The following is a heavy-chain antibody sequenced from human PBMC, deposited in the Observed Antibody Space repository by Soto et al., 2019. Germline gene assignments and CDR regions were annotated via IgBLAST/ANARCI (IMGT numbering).Heavy chain of an antibody. CDR3: ARESYCGGDCPTDYYYGMDV. D-gene: IGHD2-21*02. CDR1: GGSVSSGSYY. Sequence: PSETLSLTCTVSGGSVSSGSYYWSWIRQPPGKRLEWIGYIYYCGSTNYNPSLKSRVTISVDTSKNQFFLKLSSVIAADTAVYYCARESYCGGDCPTDYYYGMDVWGQGTTVTVSS. V-gene: IGHV4-61*01. CDR2: IYYCGST. J-gene: IGHJ6*02.